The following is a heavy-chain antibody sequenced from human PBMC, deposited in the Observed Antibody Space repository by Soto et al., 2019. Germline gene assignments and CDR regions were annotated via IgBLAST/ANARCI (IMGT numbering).Heavy chain of an antibody. CDR2: ISSSGSTI. V-gene: IGHV3-48*03. Sequence: EVQLVESGGGLVQPGGSLRLSCAASGFTFSSYEMNWVRQAPGKGLEWVSYISSSGSTIYYADSVKGRFTISRDNAKNSLYLQMNSLRAEDTAVYYCARGIQWLVRAFDIWGQGTMVTVSS. CDR1: GFTFSSYE. J-gene: IGHJ3*02. D-gene: IGHD6-19*01. CDR3: ARGIQWLVRAFDI.